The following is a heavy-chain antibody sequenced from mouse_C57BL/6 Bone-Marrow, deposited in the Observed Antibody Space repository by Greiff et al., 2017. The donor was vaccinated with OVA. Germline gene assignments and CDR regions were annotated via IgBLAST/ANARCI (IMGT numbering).Heavy chain of an antibody. CDR1: GYTFTDYN. V-gene: IGHV1-18*01. CDR3: ARRGNYDYDWDAMDY. J-gene: IGHJ4*01. CDR2: INPNNGGT. Sequence: VQLQQSGPELVKPGASVKIPCKASGYTFTDYNMDWVKQSHGKSLEWIGDINPNNGGTIYNQKFKGKATLTVDKSSSTAYMELRSLTSEDTAVYYCARRGNYDYDWDAMDYWGQGTSVTVSS. D-gene: IGHD2-4*01.